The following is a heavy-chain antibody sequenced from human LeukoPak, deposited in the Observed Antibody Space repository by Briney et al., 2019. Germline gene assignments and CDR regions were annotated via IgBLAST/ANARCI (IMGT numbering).Heavy chain of an antibody. J-gene: IGHJ4*02. D-gene: IGHD3-22*01. V-gene: IGHV3-30*03. Sequence: GGSLRLSCAASGFTFSSYGMHWVRQAPGKGLEWVAVISYDGSNKYYADSVKGRFTISRDNSKNTLYLQMNSLRAEDTAVYYCARDLGDYYDSSGPPFLWGQGTLVTVSS. CDR2: ISYDGSNK. CDR1: GFTFSSYG. CDR3: ARDLGDYYDSSGPPFL.